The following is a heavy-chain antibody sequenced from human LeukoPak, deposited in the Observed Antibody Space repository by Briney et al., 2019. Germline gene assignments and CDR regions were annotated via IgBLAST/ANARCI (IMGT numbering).Heavy chain of an antibody. CDR1: GGPISRSTYY. CDR3: ARAEGSGSYYA. V-gene: IGHV4-39*01. Sequence: SETLSLTCTVSGGPISRSTYYWGWIRQPPGKGLEWIGSIYYSGSTYYNPSLKSRVTISVDTSKNQFSLQLNSVTPEDTAVYYCARAEGSGSYYAWGQGTLVTVSS. D-gene: IGHD3-10*01. CDR2: IYYSGST. J-gene: IGHJ4*02.